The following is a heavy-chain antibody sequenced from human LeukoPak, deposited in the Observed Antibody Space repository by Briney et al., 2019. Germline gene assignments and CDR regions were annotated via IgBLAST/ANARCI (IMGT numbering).Heavy chain of an antibody. CDR1: GGSMSSYS. J-gene: IGHJ4*02. CDR2: IYYSGST. V-gene: IGHV4-59*08. D-gene: IGHD3-22*01. Sequence: PSETLSLTCTVSGGSMSSYSWSWIRQPPGEGLEWIGFIYYSGSTNYNPSLKSRVTISVDTSKNQFSLKLSSVTAADTAVYYCARFGADSFGYKYYFDYWGQGTLVTVSS. CDR3: ARFGADSFGYKYYFDY.